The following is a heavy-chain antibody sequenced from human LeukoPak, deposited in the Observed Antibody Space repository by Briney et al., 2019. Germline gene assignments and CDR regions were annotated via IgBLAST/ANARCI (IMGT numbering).Heavy chain of an antibody. CDR1: GFTFSNAW. J-gene: IGHJ4*02. D-gene: IGHD3-10*01. CDR3: TSRSGSGSYYSAF. V-gene: IGHV3-15*05. Sequence: GGSLRLSCAASGFTFSNAWMTWVRQASGKGLEWVGRIKRKSDGGTTDYGAPVKGRFSISRDDSKNMLYLQLNSLKTEDTAVYYCTSRSGSGSYYSAFWGQGTLVTVSS. CDR2: IKRKSDGGTT.